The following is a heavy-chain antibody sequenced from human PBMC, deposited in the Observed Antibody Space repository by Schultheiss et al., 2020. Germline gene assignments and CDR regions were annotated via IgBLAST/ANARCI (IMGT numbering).Heavy chain of an antibody. CDR1: GSTFSDHY. Sequence: ASVTVSGKASGSTFSDHYMHWVRQAPGQGLEWTGWINPQSGDTSYTQKFQGRVTLTREASISTAYMELIRLTSDDTAVYYCARGGDIVVVVAATPPPSNFFYGMDVWGQGTTVTVSS. D-gene: IGHD2-15*01. V-gene: IGHV1-2*02. CDR3: ARGGDIVVVVAATPPPSNFFYGMDV. CDR2: INPQSGDT. J-gene: IGHJ6*02.